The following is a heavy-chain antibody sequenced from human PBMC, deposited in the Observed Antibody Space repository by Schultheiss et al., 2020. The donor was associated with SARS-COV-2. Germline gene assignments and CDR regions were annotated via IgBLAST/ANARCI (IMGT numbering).Heavy chain of an antibody. V-gene: IGHV3-23*01. D-gene: IGHD4-17*01. J-gene: IGHJ4*02. Sequence: GGSLRLSCAASGFTFSSYSMNWLRQAPGKGLEWVSAISGSGGSTYYADSVKGRFTISRDNSKNTLYLQMNSLRAEDTAVYYCARERDYGDHDYWGQGTLVTVSS. CDR2: ISGSGGST. CDR1: GFTFSSYS. CDR3: ARERDYGDHDY.